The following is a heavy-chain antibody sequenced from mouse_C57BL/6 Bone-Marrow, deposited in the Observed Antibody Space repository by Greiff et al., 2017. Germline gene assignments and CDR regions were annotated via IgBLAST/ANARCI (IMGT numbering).Heavy chain of an antibody. J-gene: IGHJ4*01. D-gene: IGHD2-5*01. V-gene: IGHV1-69*01. CDR2: IAPSDSYP. CDR1: GYTFTSYW. CDR3: ARYYSNLYAMDY. Sequence: VQLQPPGAELVMPGASVKLSCKASGYTFTSYWMHWVTQRPGQGLAWIGEIAPSDSYPNYHQQFKGKSTLPVDKSSSTAYMQLSRLTSEVSAVYYCARYYSNLYAMDYGGQGTSVNVSS.